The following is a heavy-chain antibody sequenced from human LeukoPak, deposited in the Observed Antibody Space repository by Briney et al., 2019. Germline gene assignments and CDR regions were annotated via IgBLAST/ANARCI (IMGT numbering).Heavy chain of an antibody. Sequence: PGGSLRLSCSASGFSFSSYAMHWVRQAPGKGLEYVSAIISNGGSTYHADSVKGRFSISRDNSKNTLYLQMNNLRAEDTAVYYCARVDYGDSDYWGQGTLVTVSS. V-gene: IGHV3-64*04. CDR1: GFSFSSYA. D-gene: IGHD4-17*01. CDR3: ARVDYGDSDY. CDR2: IISNGGST. J-gene: IGHJ4*02.